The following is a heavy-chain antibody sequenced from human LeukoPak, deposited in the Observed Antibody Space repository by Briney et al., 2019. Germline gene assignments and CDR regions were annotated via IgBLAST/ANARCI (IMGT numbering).Heavy chain of an antibody. V-gene: IGHV4-61*01. CDR2: IYYSGST. Sequence: PSETLSLTCTVSGGSVSSGSYYWSWIRQPPGKGLEWIGYIYYSGSTNYNPSLKSRVTISVDTSKNQFSLKLSSVTAADTAVYYCARDPLPYNWNVRDAFDIWGQGTMVTVSS. D-gene: IGHD1-1*01. CDR3: ARDPLPYNWNVRDAFDI. CDR1: GGSVSSGSYY. J-gene: IGHJ3*02.